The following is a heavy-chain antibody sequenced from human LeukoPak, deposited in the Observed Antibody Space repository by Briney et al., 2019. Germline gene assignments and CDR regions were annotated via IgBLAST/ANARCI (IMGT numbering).Heavy chain of an antibody. D-gene: IGHD4-11*01. J-gene: IGHJ4*02. CDR1: GYSFTSYW. CDR3: ARHGYSNYGGNDY. Sequence: GESLKISCKGSGYSFTSYWIGWVRQMPGKSLEWMGIIYPGDSDTRYSPSFQAQVTISADNPISTANLQSSSLQASDTAMYYCARHGYSNYGGNDYWGQGTLVTISS. V-gene: IGHV5-51*01. CDR2: IYPGDSDT.